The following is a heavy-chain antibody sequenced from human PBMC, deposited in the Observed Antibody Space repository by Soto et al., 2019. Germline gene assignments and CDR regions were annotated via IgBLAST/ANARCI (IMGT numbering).Heavy chain of an antibody. J-gene: IGHJ5*02. Sequence: SETLSLTCGVYGDSLSGYYWSWIRQPPGRGLEWIGEINHSGSTNYNPSLKSRVTISVDTSKNQFSLKLSSVTAADTAVYYCARGPPNSSGGRRWFDPWGQGTLVTVSS. CDR1: GDSLSGYY. CDR3: ARGPPNSSGGRRWFDP. D-gene: IGHD6-19*01. CDR2: INHSGST. V-gene: IGHV4-34*01.